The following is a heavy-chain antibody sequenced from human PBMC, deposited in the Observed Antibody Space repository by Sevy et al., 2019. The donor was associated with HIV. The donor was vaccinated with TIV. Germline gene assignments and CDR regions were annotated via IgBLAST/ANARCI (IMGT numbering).Heavy chain of an antibody. J-gene: IGHJ4*02. D-gene: IGHD4-17*01. CDR1: GFTFSNAW. CDR2: IKSKTDGGTT. CDR3: TATVTTRYFFDY. V-gene: IGHV3-15*01. Sequence: GGSLRLSCAASGFTFSNAWMSWVRQAPGKGLEWVGRIKSKTDGGTTDYAAPVKGRFTISRDDSKNTLYLQRNSLKTEDTAVYYCTATVTTRYFFDYWGQGTLVTVSS.